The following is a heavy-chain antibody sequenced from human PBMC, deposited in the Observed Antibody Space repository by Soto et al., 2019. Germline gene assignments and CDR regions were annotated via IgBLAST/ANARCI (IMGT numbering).Heavy chain of an antibody. CDR1: GYTSTSYG. Sequence: ASVKVSCKASGYTSTSYGISWVRQAPGQGLEWMGWISAYNGNTNYAQKLQGRVTMTTDTSTSTAYMELRSLRSDDTAVYYCAREPLYCTNGVCYKPYYYYGMDVWGQGTTVTVSS. CDR3: AREPLYCTNGVCYKPYYYYGMDV. CDR2: ISAYNGNT. D-gene: IGHD2-8*01. V-gene: IGHV1-18*01. J-gene: IGHJ6*02.